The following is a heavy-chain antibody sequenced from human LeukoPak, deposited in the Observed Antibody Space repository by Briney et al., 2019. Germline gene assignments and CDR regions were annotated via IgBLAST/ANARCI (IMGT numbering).Heavy chain of an antibody. CDR2: ISYDGSNK. CDR3: ARATWARSGLDYFDY. Sequence: PGRSLRLSCAASGFTFSSYPMHWVRQGPGKGLEWVTLISYDGSNKYYADSVKGRFTISRDISKNTLYLQTNSLRAEDTAVYYCARATWARSGLDYFDYWGQGTLVTVSS. CDR1: GFTFSSYP. V-gene: IGHV3-30-3*01. D-gene: IGHD5-24*01. J-gene: IGHJ4*02.